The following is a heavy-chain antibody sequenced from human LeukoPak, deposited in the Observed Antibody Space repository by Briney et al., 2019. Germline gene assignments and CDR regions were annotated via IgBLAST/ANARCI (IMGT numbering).Heavy chain of an antibody. J-gene: IGHJ6*04. Sequence: ASVKVSFKASGYTFTDYYMHWVRQAPGQGGEGMGWINPKSGGTNYAQKVQGGVTITRDTSISTAYMELSSLRSDDTAVYYCARERYYYGSGSYRYYYCGIDVWGKGTPVTVSS. D-gene: IGHD3-10*01. CDR1: GYTFTDYY. CDR3: ARERYYYGSGSYRYYYCGIDV. V-gene: IGHV1-2*02. CDR2: INPKSGGT.